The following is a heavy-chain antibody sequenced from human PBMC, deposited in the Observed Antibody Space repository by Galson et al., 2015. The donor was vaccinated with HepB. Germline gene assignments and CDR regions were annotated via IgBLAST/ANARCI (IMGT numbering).Heavy chain of an antibody. V-gene: IGHV3-21*01. Sequence: SLRLSCAASGFTLSSYTMNWVRQAPGKGLEWISSISSDSTYIYYADAVKGRFTISRDNARNSFYLQMNSLRAEDTAVYYCSAMAGNDYWGQGTLVTVSS. CDR2: ISSDSTYI. CDR1: GFTLSSYT. CDR3: SAMAGNDY. J-gene: IGHJ4*02. D-gene: IGHD2-8*01.